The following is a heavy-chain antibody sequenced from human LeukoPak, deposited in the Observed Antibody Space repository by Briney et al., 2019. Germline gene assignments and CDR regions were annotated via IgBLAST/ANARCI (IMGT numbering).Heavy chain of an antibody. Sequence: GGSLRLSCAASGFTFSSYSMNWVRQAPGKGLEWVSSISSSSSYIYYADSVKGRFTISRDNAKNSLYLQVNSLRAEDTAVYYCARPNLYSTSLDAFDIWGQGTLVTVSS. J-gene: IGHJ3*02. CDR3: ARPNLYSTSLDAFDI. CDR1: GFTFSSYS. D-gene: IGHD2-8*01. CDR2: ISSSSSYI. V-gene: IGHV3-21*01.